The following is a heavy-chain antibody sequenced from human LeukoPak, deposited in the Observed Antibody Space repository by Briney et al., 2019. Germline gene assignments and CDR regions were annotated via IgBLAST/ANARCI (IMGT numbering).Heavy chain of an antibody. CDR3: ARLSNWGSYYYYMDV. CDR2: IYTSGST. Sequence: PSETLSLTCIVSDASISSGNYHWSWIRQPAGKGLEWIGHIYTSGSTNYNPSLKSRVTISLDTSKNQFSLKLSSVTAADTAMYYCARLSNWGSYYYYMDVWGKGTTVTISS. J-gene: IGHJ6*03. D-gene: IGHD7-27*01. V-gene: IGHV4-61*09. CDR1: DASISSGNYH.